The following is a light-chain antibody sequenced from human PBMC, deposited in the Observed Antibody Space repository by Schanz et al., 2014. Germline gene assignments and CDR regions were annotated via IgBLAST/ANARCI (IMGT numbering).Light chain of an antibody. Sequence: EIVMTQSPATLSVSPGERATLSCRASQSVSSNLVWYQQKPGQAPRLLIYGASTRATGIPARFSGSGSGTEFTLTISSLQSEDFAVYYCQHRTNWPLTFGGGTKVEIK. V-gene: IGKV3-15*01. J-gene: IGKJ4*01. CDR1: QSVSSN. CDR3: QHRTNWPLT. CDR2: GAS.